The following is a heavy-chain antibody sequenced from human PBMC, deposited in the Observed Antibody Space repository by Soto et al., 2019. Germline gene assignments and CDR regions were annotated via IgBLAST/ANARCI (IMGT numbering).Heavy chain of an antibody. CDR3: ARRSSPCYYYGLDV. CDR2: IKQDGSEN. V-gene: IGHV3-7*05. Sequence: EVQLVESGGGLVQPGGSLRLSCAASGFTFSNYWMSWVRQAPGKGLEWVANIKQDGSENYYVDSVKGRFTISRDNAKNSLYLQMNRLRAEDTAVYYCARRSSPCYYYGLDVWGQGTTVTVSS. CDR1: GFTFSNYW. J-gene: IGHJ6*02.